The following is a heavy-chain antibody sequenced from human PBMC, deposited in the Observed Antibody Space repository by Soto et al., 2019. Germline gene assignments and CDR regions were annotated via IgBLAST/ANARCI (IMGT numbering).Heavy chain of an antibody. J-gene: IGHJ3*02. D-gene: IGHD1-1*01. Sequence: GGSLRLSCAASGFNFNDYYMSWIRQAPGKGLEYIAYISSLNHYNNYADSVKGRFTISIDNAKNSLQLQMSSLRSEDTAVYYCAKADWRGDAFDIWGQGTMVTVSS. CDR1: GFNFNDYY. V-gene: IGHV3-11*05. CDR2: ISSLNHYN. CDR3: AKADWRGDAFDI.